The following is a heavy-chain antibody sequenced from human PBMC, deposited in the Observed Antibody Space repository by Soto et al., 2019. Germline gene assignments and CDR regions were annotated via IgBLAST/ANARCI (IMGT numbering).Heavy chain of an antibody. V-gene: IGHV3-23*01. Sequence: VGSLRLSCAASGFTFSTYALTWVRQAPGKGLEWVSSIGTHADTTYYVDSVKGRFSISRDNSKNTVYLQMSSLSAEDTAVYYCARPYVEVAVNDAFDIWGRGPMVTLSS. CDR3: ARPYVEVAVNDAFDI. D-gene: IGHD3-16*01. J-gene: IGHJ3*02. CDR2: IGTHADTT. CDR1: GFTFSTYA.